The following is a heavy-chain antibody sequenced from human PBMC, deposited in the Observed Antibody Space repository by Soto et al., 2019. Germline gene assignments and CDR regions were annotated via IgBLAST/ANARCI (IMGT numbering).Heavy chain of an antibody. Sequence: ASVKVSCKASGYTFTSYDINWVRQATGQGLELMGWMNPNSANTGYAQKFQGRVTMTRNTSISTAYMELSSLRSEDTAVYYCARERTVAGNDYWGQGTLVTVSS. CDR2: MNPNSANT. CDR1: GYTFTSYD. CDR3: ARERTVAGNDY. D-gene: IGHD6-19*01. V-gene: IGHV1-8*01. J-gene: IGHJ4*02.